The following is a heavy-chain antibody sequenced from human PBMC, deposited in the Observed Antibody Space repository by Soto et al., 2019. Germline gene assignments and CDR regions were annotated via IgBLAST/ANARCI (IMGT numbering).Heavy chain of an antibody. CDR2: IYSGGST. J-gene: IGHJ3*02. CDR1: GLTVSSNY. V-gene: IGHV3-53*02. CDR3: ARGGYCSGGSCYSISYPGAFDI. Sequence: EVQLVETGGGLIQPGGSLRLSCAASGLTVSSNYMSWVRQAPGKGLEWVSVIYSGGSTYYADSVKGRFTISRDNSKNTLYLQMNSLRAEDTAVYYCARGGYCSGGSCYSISYPGAFDIWGQGTMVTVSS. D-gene: IGHD2-15*01.